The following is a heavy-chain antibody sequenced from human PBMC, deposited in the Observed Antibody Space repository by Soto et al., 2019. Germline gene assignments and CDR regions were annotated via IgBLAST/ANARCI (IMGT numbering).Heavy chain of an antibody. J-gene: IGHJ4*02. V-gene: IGHV1-2*02. D-gene: IGHD6-13*01. Sequence: ASVKVSCKASGGTFDSYAISWVRQAPGQGLEWMGWINPNSGGTNYAQKFQGRVTMTRDTSISTAYMELSRLRSDDTAVYYCARGGYSSSWYLDYWGQGTLVTVSS. CDR3: ARGGYSSSWYLDY. CDR2: INPNSGGT. CDR1: GGTFDSYA.